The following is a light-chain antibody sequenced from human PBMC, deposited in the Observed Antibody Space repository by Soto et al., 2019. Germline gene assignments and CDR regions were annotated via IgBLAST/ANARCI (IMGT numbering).Light chain of an antibody. J-gene: IGKJ4*01. CDR3: QQYSAWPLT. CDR2: GAS. CDR1: RTVRTIF. V-gene: IGKV3-15*01. Sequence: EIVMTQSPATLSFSPGEGATLFARASRTVRTIFLAWSQQKPGQAPRLLIHGASTRATGIPARFSGSGSGTEFTLTISSLQSEDFAVYYCQQYSAWPLTFGGGTKVEIK.